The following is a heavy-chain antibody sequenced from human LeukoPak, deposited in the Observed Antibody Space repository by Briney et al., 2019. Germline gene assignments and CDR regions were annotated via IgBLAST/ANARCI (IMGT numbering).Heavy chain of an antibody. J-gene: IGHJ3*02. CDR3: ARPDNYDGNADAFDI. CDR1: GYSFTSYW. CDR2: IYPGDSDT. V-gene: IGHV5-51*01. Sequence: GESLKISCKGSGYSFTSYWIGWVRQMPGKGLEWMGIIYPGDSDTRYSPSFQGQVTISADKSISTAYLQWSSLKASDTAVYYCARPDNYDGNADAFDIWGQGTMVTVSS. D-gene: IGHD4-23*01.